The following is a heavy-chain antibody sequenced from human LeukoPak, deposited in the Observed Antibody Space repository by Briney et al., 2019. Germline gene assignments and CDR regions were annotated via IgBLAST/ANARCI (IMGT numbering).Heavy chain of an antibody. D-gene: IGHD3-10*01. Sequence: HAGGSLRLSCAASGFTFSDYGIHWVRQAPGKGLGWVAVIWSDGSNKYYADSVKGRFTISRDNSKKTLYLQMNSLRVEDTAVYYCVRASGSFDYWGQGTLVTVSS. J-gene: IGHJ4*02. CDR1: GFTFSDYG. V-gene: IGHV3-33*01. CDR3: VRASGSFDY. CDR2: IWSDGSNK.